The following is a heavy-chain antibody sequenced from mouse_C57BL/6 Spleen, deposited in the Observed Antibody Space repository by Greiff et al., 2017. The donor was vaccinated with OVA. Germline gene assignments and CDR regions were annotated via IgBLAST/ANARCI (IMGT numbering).Heavy chain of an antibody. CDR1: GYSITSGYD. V-gene: IGHV3-1*01. CDR2: ISYSGST. J-gene: IGHJ1*03. Sequence: EVQGVESGPGMVKPSQSLSLTCTVTGYSITSGYDWHWIRHFPGNKLEWMGYISYSGSTNYNPSLKSRLSITHDTSKNHFFLKLNSVTTEDTATYYCARVAMVTTWYFDVWGTGTTVTVSS. CDR3: ARVAMVTTWYFDV. D-gene: IGHD2-2*01.